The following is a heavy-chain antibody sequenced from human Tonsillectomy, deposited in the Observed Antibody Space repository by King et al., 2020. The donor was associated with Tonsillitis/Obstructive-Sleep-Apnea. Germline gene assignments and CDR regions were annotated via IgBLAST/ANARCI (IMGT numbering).Heavy chain of an antibody. Sequence: VQLQESGPGLVKPSETLSLTCTVSGGSISSYYWSWIRQPPGKGLEWIGYIYYSGSTNYNPSLKSRVTISVDTSKNQFSLKLSSVTAADTAVYYCARESSSTSCYDYWGQGXLVTVSS. V-gene: IGHV4-59*01. CDR1: GGSISSYY. CDR2: IYYSGST. D-gene: IGHD2-2*01. J-gene: IGHJ4*02. CDR3: ARESSSTSCYDY.